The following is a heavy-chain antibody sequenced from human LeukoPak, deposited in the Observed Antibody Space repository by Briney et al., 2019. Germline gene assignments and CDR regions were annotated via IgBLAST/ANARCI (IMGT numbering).Heavy chain of an antibody. CDR1: GVIFRSNY. CDR3: ATRRFGELTY. V-gene: IGHV3-66*01. CDR2: LYHGGST. Sequence: CLRLSCVGSGVIFRSNYMSWVSEAPGKGLEWGSILYHGGSTYYSESVKGRFSLSRDTSKNTLSLQMNSLRVEDTAVYYCATRRFGELTYWGQGTLVTVSS. J-gene: IGHJ4*02. D-gene: IGHD3-10*01.